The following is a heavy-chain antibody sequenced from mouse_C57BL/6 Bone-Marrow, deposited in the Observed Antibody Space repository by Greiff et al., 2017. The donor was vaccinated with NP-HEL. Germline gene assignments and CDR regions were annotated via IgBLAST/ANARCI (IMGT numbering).Heavy chain of an antibody. Sequence: VQLQQSGPELVKPGASVKISCKASGYAFSSSWMNWVKQRPGKGLEWIGRIYPGDGDTNYNGKFKGKATLTADKSSSTAYMQLSSLTSEDSAVYFCASGEDYPYYCDYWGQGTTLTVSS. J-gene: IGHJ2*01. D-gene: IGHD2-4*01. CDR3: ASGEDYPYYCDY. CDR2: IYPGDGDT. V-gene: IGHV1-82*01. CDR1: GYAFSSSW.